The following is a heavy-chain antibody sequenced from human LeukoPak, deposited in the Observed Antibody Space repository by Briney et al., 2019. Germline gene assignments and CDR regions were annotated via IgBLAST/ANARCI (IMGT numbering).Heavy chain of an antibody. J-gene: IGHJ4*02. D-gene: IGHD6-13*01. Sequence: SETLSLTCTVSGGSISSYHWSWIRQPPGKGLEWIGYIYYSGSTKYNPSLKSRVTMSVDTSQNQLSLKLRSVTAADTAVYYCARHWETSSWYVDYWGQGTLVTVSS. CDR1: GGSISSYH. CDR2: IYYSGST. V-gene: IGHV4-59*08. CDR3: ARHWETSSWYVDY.